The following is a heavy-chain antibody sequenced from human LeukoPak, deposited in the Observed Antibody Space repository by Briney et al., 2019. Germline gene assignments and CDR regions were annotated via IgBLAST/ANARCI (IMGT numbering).Heavy chain of an antibody. V-gene: IGHV4-59*01. D-gene: IGHD3-22*01. Sequence: NSAETLSLTCTVSVGSISIYYWSWIRQPPGKGLEGIGYMDYSGRTNYNPSLNGRVTISVDPSKKQFSRKLSSVTAADTAVYYCARRDSSGYHDAFDIWGQGTMVTVSS. J-gene: IGHJ3*02. CDR2: MDYSGRT. CDR3: ARRDSSGYHDAFDI. CDR1: VGSISIYY.